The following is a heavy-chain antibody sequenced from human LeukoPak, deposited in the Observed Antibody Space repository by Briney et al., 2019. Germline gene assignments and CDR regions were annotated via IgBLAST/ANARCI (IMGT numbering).Heavy chain of an antibody. J-gene: IGHJ4*02. D-gene: IGHD5-24*01. Sequence: GGSLRLSFAASGFTFSGHNMNWVRQAPGKGLEWISFVSISSGTIYYADSVNGRFRISRDNAKSSLDLEMNSLRAEDTAVYYCAKVDGYNVGYWGQGTLVTVSS. CDR2: VSISSGTI. V-gene: IGHV3-48*04. CDR3: AKVDGYNVGY. CDR1: GFTFSGHN.